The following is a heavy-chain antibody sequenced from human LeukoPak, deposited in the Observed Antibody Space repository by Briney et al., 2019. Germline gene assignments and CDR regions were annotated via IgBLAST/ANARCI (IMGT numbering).Heavy chain of an antibody. J-gene: IGHJ4*02. CDR2: IIPIFGTA. CDR1: GGTFSSYA. V-gene: IGHV1-69*05. Sequence: SVRVSCKASGGTFSSYAISWVRQAPGQGLEWMGGIIPIFGTANYAQKFQGRVTITTDESTSTAYMELSSLRSEDTAVYYCAGPGLEMEQAFDYWGQGTLVTVSS. CDR3: AGPGLEMEQAFDY. D-gene: IGHD1/OR15-1a*01.